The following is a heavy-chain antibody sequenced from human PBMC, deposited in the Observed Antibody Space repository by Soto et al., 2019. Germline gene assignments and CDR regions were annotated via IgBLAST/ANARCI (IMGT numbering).Heavy chain of an antibody. CDR3: ARARRVIGSSIARASHYYYGMDV. Sequence: SETLSLTCAVYGGSFSGYYWSWIRQPPGKGLEWIGEINHSGSTNYNPSLKSRVTISVDTSKNQFSLKLSSVTAADTAVYYCARARRVIGSSIARASHYYYGMDVWGQGTTVTVSS. D-gene: IGHD6-6*01. CDR1: GGSFSGYY. CDR2: INHSGST. V-gene: IGHV4-34*01. J-gene: IGHJ6*02.